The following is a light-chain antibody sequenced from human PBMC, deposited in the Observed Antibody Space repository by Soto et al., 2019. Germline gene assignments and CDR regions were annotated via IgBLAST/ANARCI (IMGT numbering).Light chain of an antibody. CDR1: QSISSY. Sequence: DIQMTQSPSSLSASEGDRVTITCRASQSISSYLNWYQQKPGKAPKLLIYAASSLQSGVPSRFSGSGSGTDFTLTISSLQPEVFATYYCQQSYSTPYTFGQGTKLEIK. CDR3: QQSYSTPYT. V-gene: IGKV1-39*01. CDR2: AAS. J-gene: IGKJ2*01.